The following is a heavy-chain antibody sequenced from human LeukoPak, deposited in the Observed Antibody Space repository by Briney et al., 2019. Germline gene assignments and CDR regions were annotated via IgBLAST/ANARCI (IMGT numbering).Heavy chain of an antibody. CDR2: ISAYNGNT. V-gene: IGHV1-18*01. J-gene: IGHJ4*02. D-gene: IGHD6-6*01. CDR1: GYTFTSYG. Sequence: GASVNVSCQASGYTFTSYGISWVRQAPGQGLAWMGWISAYNGNTNYAQKLQGRVTMTTDTSTSTAYMELRSLRSDDTAVYYCAVYIAAHPFDYWGQGTLVTVSS. CDR3: AVYIAAHPFDY.